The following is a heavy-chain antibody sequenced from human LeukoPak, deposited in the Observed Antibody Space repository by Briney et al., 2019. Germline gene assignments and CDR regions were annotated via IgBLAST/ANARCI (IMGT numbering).Heavy chain of an antibody. D-gene: IGHD3-22*01. V-gene: IGHV3-30*03. Sequence: GRSLRLSCAASGFTFSSYGMHWVRQAPGKGLEWMAVISYDGNNKYYVDSVKGRFTISRDNSKNTLYLQMGSLRAEDMAVHYCARGGQSKYDSSGYLNYFDYWGQGTLVTVSS. CDR2: ISYDGNNK. J-gene: IGHJ4*02. CDR3: ARGGQSKYDSSGYLNYFDY. CDR1: GFTFSSYG.